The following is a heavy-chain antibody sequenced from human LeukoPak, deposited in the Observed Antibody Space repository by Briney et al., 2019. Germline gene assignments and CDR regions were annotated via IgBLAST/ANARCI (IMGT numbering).Heavy chain of an antibody. CDR1: GFTFSSYS. J-gene: IGHJ4*01. V-gene: IGHV3-21*01. CDR3: VKGGLNNSGLDG. CDR2: ITSTSTYI. D-gene: IGHD1-26*01. Sequence: PGGSLRLSCAASGFTFSSYSFNWVRQAPGKGLEWVASITSTSTYIYYADSVQGRFAVSRDNAKNSLYLQMNSLRAEDTAVFYCVKGGLNNSGLDGGGEGTLVTVSS.